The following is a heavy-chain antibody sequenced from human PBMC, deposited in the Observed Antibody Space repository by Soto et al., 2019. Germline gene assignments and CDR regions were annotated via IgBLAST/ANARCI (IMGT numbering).Heavy chain of an antibody. Sequence: ASVKVSCKASGGTFSSYAISWVRQAPGQGLEWMGGIIPIFGTANYAQKFQGRVTITADESTSTAYMELSSLRSEDTAVYYCARARRELTTDIYYYYGMDVWGQGTTVTVSS. J-gene: IGHJ6*02. CDR3: ARARRELTTDIYYYYGMDV. CDR1: GGTFSSYA. CDR2: IIPIFGTA. D-gene: IGHD1-26*01. V-gene: IGHV1-69*13.